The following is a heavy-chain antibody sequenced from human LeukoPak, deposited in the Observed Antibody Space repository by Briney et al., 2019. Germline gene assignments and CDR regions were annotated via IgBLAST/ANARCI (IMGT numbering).Heavy chain of an antibody. CDR3: AKDLRYCSGGSCYSGFDY. Sequence: GGSLRLSCAASGFTFSSYAMSWVREAPGKGLEWVSAISGSGGSTYYAASVKGRFTISRDNSKNTLYLQMNSLRAEDTAVYYCAKDLRYCSGGSCYSGFDYWGQGTLVTVSS. V-gene: IGHV3-23*01. J-gene: IGHJ4*02. CDR1: GFTFSSYA. D-gene: IGHD2-15*01. CDR2: ISGSGGST.